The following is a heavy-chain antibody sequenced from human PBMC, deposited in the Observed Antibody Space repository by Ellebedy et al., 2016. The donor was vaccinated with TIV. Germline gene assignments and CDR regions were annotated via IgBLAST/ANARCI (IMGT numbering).Heavy chain of an antibody. Sequence: SETLSLXXAVYGGSFSGYYWSWIRQPPGKGLEWIGEINHSGSTNYNPSLKSRVTISVDTSKNQFSLKLSSVTAADTAVYYCARGRRGYSYGLGVHYFDYWGQGTLVTVSS. V-gene: IGHV4-34*01. D-gene: IGHD5-18*01. J-gene: IGHJ4*02. CDR1: GGSFSGYY. CDR2: INHSGST. CDR3: ARGRRGYSYGLGVHYFDY.